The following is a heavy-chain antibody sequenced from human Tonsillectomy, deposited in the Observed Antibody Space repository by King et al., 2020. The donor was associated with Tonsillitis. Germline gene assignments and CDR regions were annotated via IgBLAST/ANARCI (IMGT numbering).Heavy chain of an antibody. J-gene: IGHJ6*03. Sequence: QLQESGPGLVKPSETLSLTCTVSGGSISSSNYYWGWIRQPPGKGLEWIGSSHYSGSTYYNPSLKSRVTISVDTSKKQFSPKLSPVTAADTAVYYCARRRLRGDWLLDGEDYYYMDVWGKGTTVTVSS. V-gene: IGHV4-39*01. D-gene: IGHD3-9*01. CDR3: ARRRLRGDWLLDGEDYYYMDV. CDR2: SHYSGST. CDR1: GGSISSSNYY.